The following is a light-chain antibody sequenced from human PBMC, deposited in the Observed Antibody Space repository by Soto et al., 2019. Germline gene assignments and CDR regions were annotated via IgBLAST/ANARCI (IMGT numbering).Light chain of an antibody. J-gene: IGKJ3*01. CDR3: QQSSSSSFT. CDR1: QSVSSSY. CDR2: GAS. Sequence: EIVLTQSPGTLSLSPGERATLSCRASQSVSSSYLAWYQQKPGQAPRLLIYGASSRATGIPDRFSGSGSGTDFTLTISRLEPEDFAAYYCQQSSSSSFTFGPGTKVDIK. V-gene: IGKV3-20*01.